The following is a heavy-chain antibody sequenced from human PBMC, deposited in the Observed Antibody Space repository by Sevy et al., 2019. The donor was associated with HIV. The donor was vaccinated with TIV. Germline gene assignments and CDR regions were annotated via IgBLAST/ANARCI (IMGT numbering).Heavy chain of an antibody. V-gene: IGHV3-11*06. CDR2: ISGSGSYT. CDR3: ARVVGATGLFNY. Sequence: GGSLRLSCAASGFTFSTYTMGWFRQAPGKGLEWVSYISGSGSYTNYADSVKGRFTISRDNAKNSLYLQISSLRAEDTAVYFCARVVGATGLFNYWGQGTLVTVSS. J-gene: IGHJ4*02. CDR1: GFTFSTYT. D-gene: IGHD1-26*01.